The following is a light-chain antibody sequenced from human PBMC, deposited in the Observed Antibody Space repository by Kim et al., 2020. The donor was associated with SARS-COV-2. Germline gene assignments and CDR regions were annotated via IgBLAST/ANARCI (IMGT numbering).Light chain of an antibody. V-gene: IGLV2-8*01. CDR3: SSYTNTNNLV. J-gene: IGLJ2*01. CDR1: SGDVGGHNY. CDR2: EVN. Sequence: GQSVTISCTGTSGDVGGHNYVCWYRQHPGKAPKLLIFEVNKRPFGVPDRFSGSKSGNTASLTVSGLQAEDEADYYCSSYTNTNNLVFGGGTQLTVL.